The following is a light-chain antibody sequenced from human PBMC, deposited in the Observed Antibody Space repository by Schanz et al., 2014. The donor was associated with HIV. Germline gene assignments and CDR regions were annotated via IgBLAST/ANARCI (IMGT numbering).Light chain of an antibody. CDR3: SSYTSSILI. Sequence: QSALTQPASVSGSPGQSVTISCTGTSSDVGAYNHVSRYQQYPGKAPKVMIYDVSNRPSGVSNRFSGSKSGNTASLTISGLQAEDEADYYCSSYTSSILIFGGGTKLTVL. J-gene: IGLJ2*01. CDR2: DVS. CDR1: SSDVGAYNH. V-gene: IGLV2-14*01.